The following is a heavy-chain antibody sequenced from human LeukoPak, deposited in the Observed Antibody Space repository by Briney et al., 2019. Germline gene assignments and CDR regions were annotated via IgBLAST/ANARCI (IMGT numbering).Heavy chain of an antibody. D-gene: IGHD4-23*01. CDR3: ARGFTVATFDY. CDR1: GGSFSGYY. Sequence: PSETLSLTCAVYGGSFSGYYWSWIRQPPGKGLEWIGEINHSGSTNYNPSLKSRVTIPVDTSKNQFSLKLSSVTAADTAVYYCARGFTVATFDYWGQGTLVTVSS. CDR2: INHSGST. V-gene: IGHV4-34*01. J-gene: IGHJ4*02.